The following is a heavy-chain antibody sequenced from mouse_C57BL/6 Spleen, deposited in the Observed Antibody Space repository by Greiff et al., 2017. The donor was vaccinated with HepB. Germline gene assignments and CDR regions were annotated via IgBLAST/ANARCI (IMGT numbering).Heavy chain of an antibody. CDR1: GYTFTNYW. Sequence: QVQLQQSGAELVRPGTSVKMSCKASGYTFTNYWIGWAKQRPGHGLEWIGDIYPGGGYTNYNEKFKGKATLTADKSSSTAYMQFSSLTSEDSAIYYCARGREFITTVVEGYFDYRGQGTTLTVSS. CDR2: IYPGGGYT. D-gene: IGHD1-1*01. V-gene: IGHV1-63*01. CDR3: ARGREFITTVVEGYFDY. J-gene: IGHJ2*01.